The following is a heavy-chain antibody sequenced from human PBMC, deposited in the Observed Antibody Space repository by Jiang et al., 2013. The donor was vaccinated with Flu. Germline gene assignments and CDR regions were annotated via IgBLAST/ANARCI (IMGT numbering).Heavy chain of an antibody. D-gene: IGHD1-7*01. J-gene: IGHJ4*02. CDR2: IYLSDSNT. Sequence: GAEVKKPGESLKISCKGSGYRYSFTNYWIGWVRQMPGKGLEWMGIIYLSDSNTKYRPSFQGQVTISADKSVDTAYLQWSGLEASDTAMYYCASTPDGNTAWDYWGQGTLVTVSS. CDR1: GYRYSFTNYW. CDR3: ASTPDGNTAWDY. V-gene: IGHV5-51*01.